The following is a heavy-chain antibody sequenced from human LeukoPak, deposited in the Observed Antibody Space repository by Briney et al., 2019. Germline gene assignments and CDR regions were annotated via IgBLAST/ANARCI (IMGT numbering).Heavy chain of an antibody. V-gene: IGHV4-39*01. CDR3: ASPLGPCYYDSSPLGAFDI. CDR1: GGSISSSSYY. J-gene: IGHJ3*02. CDR2: IYHSGST. Sequence: SETLSLTCTVSGGSISSSSYYWGWIRQPPGKGLEWIGSIYHSGSTYYNPSLKSRVTISVDTSKNQFSLKLSSVTAADTAVYYCASPLGPCYYDSSPLGAFDIWGQGTMVTVSS. D-gene: IGHD3-22*01.